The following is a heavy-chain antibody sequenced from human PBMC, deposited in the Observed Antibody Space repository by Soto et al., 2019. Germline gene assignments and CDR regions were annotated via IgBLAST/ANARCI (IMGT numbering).Heavy chain of an antibody. Sequence: GGSLRLSCAASGFTFSSYGMHWVRQAPGKGLEWVAVISYDGSNKYYADSVKGRFTISRDNSKNTLYLQMNSLRAEDTAVYYCAKDLGDSSSYFGAFDIWGQGTMVTVSS. CDR2: ISYDGSNK. J-gene: IGHJ3*02. D-gene: IGHD6-13*01. CDR1: GFTFSSYG. V-gene: IGHV3-30*18. CDR3: AKDLGDSSSYFGAFDI.